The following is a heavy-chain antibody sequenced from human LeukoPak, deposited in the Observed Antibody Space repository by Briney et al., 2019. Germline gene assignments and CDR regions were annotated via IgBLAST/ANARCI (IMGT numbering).Heavy chain of an antibody. V-gene: IGHV4-59*01. CDR2: IYYSGST. J-gene: IGHJ4*02. CDR1: GGSISSYY. Sequence: PSETLSLTCTVSGGSISSYYWSWIRQPPGKGLEWIGYIYYSGSTNYNPSLKSRVTISVDTSKNQFSLKLSSVTAADTAVYYCASGTQYDFWSGCYLYWGQGTLVTVSS. CDR3: ASGTQYDFWSGCYLY. D-gene: IGHD3-3*01.